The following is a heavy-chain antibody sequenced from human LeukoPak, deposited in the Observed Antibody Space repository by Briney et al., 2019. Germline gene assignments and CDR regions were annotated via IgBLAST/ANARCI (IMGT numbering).Heavy chain of an antibody. D-gene: IGHD4-23*01. V-gene: IGHV3-7*01. CDR3: AKDRYGGNSPTYFHY. CDR2: IKQDGSEK. J-gene: IGHJ4*02. CDR1: GFTFSSYW. Sequence: PGGSLRLSCAASGFTFSSYWMSWVRQAPGKGLEWVANIKQDGSEKYYVGSVKGRFTISRDDAKNSLYLEMNSLRAEDTAVYYCAKDRYGGNSPTYFHYWGQGTLVTVSS.